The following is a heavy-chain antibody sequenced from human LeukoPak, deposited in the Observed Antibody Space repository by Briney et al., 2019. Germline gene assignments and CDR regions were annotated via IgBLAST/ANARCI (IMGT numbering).Heavy chain of an antibody. CDR1: GYSFTSHY. V-gene: IGHV1-18*04. CDR2: ISAYNGNT. Sequence: ALVKVSCKASGYSFTSHYMHWVRQAPGQGLEWMGWISAYNGNTNYAQKLQGRVTMTTDTSTSTAYMELRSLRSDDTAVYYCARGGRWELEPSSSRSDFDYWGQGTLVTVSS. D-gene: IGHD1-1*01. J-gene: IGHJ4*02. CDR3: ARGGRWELEPSSSRSDFDY.